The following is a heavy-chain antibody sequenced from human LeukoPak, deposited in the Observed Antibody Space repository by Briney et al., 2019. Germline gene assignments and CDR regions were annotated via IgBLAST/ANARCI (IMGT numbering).Heavy chain of an antibody. CDR2: IIPIFGTA. Sequence: ASVKLSCTASGGTFSSYAISWVRQAPGKGPEWMGGIIPIFGTANYAHTFQGRVTITADESTSTAYMELSSLRSEDTAVYYCARDVTVTTKPLDYWGQGTLVTVSS. J-gene: IGHJ4*02. V-gene: IGHV1-69*01. CDR3: ARDVTVTTKPLDY. CDR1: GGTFSSYA. D-gene: IGHD4-11*01.